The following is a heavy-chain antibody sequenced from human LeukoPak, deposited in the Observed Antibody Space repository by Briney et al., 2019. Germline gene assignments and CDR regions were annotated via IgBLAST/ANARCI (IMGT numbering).Heavy chain of an antibody. D-gene: IGHD1-26*01. CDR2: ISGSGGSK. CDR1: GFTFSSYA. CDR3: AIPGGSFLYYYGMDV. Sequence: GGSLRLSCAASGFTFSSYAMSWVRQAPGKGLEWVSAISGSGGSKYYADSVKGRFTISRDTSKNTLYLQMNSLRAEDTAVYYCAIPGGSFLYYYGMDVWGQGTTVTVSS. V-gene: IGHV3-23*01. J-gene: IGHJ6*02.